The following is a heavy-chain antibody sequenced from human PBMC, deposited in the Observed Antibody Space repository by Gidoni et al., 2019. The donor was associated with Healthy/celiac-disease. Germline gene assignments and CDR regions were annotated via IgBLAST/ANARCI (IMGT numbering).Heavy chain of an antibody. CDR3: ARGPRFIVVVPAVQRGWYFDL. D-gene: IGHD2-2*01. V-gene: IGHV1-2*02. J-gene: IGHJ2*01. CDR2: INPNSGGT. Sequence: QVQLVQSGAEVKKPGASVKVSCKASGYTFTGYYMHWVRQAPGQGLEWMGWINPNSGGTNYAQKFQGRVTMTRDTSISTAYMELSRLRSDDTAVYYCARGPRFIVVVPAVQRGWYFDLWGRGTLVTVSS. CDR1: GYTFTGYY.